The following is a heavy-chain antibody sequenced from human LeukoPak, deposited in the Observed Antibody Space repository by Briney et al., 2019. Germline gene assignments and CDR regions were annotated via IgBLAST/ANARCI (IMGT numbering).Heavy chain of an antibody. Sequence: GGSLRLSCAASGFTFSSYAMSWVRQAPGKGLEWVSAISGSGGSTYYADSVKGRFTISRDNSKNTLYLQMNSLRAEDTAVYYCAKDGGGIAAASTWENWFDPWGQGTLVTVSS. D-gene: IGHD6-13*01. V-gene: IGHV3-23*01. J-gene: IGHJ5*02. CDR3: AKDGGGIAAASTWENWFDP. CDR2: ISGSGGST. CDR1: GFTFSSYA.